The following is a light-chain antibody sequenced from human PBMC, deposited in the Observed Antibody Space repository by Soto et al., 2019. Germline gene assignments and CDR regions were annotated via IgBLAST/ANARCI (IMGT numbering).Light chain of an antibody. CDR2: AAS. CDR1: QSISSY. J-gene: IGKJ1*01. V-gene: IGKV1-39*01. Sequence: DIQMTQSPASLSASVGDRVTITCRASQSISSYLNWYQQRPGKAPHLLIFAASSLQSGVPSRFSGRRSGTEFTLNISSLQPADVGTYYCQQSYSTAWTFGQGTKVDIK. CDR3: QQSYSTAWT.